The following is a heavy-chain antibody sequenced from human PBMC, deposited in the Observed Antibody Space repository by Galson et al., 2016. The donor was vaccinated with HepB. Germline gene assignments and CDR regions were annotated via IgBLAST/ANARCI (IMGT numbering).Heavy chain of an antibody. V-gene: IGHV3-11*06. Sequence: SLRLSCAASGFNISDFYMSWIRQAPGMGLEYIGYTSSSGTYTHYADSVKGRFIISRDNAKNSVFLQMNSLRVDDTAGYYCARLPIASDNWFDPWGQGTLVTVSS. CDR3: ARLPIASDNWFDP. D-gene: IGHD2-21*01. CDR2: TSSSGTYT. J-gene: IGHJ5*02. CDR1: GFNISDFY.